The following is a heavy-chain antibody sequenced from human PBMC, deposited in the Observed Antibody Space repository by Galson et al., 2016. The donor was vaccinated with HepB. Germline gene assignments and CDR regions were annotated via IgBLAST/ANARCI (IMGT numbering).Heavy chain of an antibody. CDR3: ARDRSRFSSGYYTGARDVFAT. Sequence: SLRLSCAASGFSISTYTMNWVRQAPGKGLEWISYISSSAYVDYADSVKGRFTISRENAKNSLYLQMNSLRAEDTAVYYCARDRSRFSSGYYTGARDVFATWGQGTVVTVSS. CDR1: GFSISTYT. J-gene: IGHJ3*02. CDR2: ISSSAYV. V-gene: IGHV3-21*01. D-gene: IGHD3-3*01.